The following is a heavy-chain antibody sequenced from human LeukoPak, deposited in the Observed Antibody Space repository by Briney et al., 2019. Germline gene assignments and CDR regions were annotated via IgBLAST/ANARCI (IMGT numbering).Heavy chain of an antibody. CDR2: ITSSSSYI. J-gene: IGHJ4*02. V-gene: IGHV3-21*01. CDR1: GFTVSSNY. Sequence: GGSLRLSCAASGFTVSSNYMSWVRQAPGKGLEWVSSITSSSSYIYYADSVKGRFTISRDNAKNSLYLQMNSLRAEDTAVYYCARSYSSSRGTFDYWGQGTLVTVSS. CDR3: ARSYSSSRGTFDY. D-gene: IGHD6-6*01.